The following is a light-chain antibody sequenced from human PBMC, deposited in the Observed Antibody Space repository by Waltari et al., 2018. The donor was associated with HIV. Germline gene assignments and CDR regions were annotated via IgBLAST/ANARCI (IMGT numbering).Light chain of an antibody. V-gene: IGLV1-51*01. Sequence: QSVLTQPPSVSASPGQKVTITCSGSSSNIGTNYVSWYQQLPGTAPKLLIYDNNKRPSGIPDRFSCSKSGTSATLGITGLQTGDEADYYCGTWDSSLSADVFGGGTKLTVL. CDR1: SSNIGTNY. CDR2: DNN. CDR3: GTWDSSLSADV. J-gene: IGLJ3*02.